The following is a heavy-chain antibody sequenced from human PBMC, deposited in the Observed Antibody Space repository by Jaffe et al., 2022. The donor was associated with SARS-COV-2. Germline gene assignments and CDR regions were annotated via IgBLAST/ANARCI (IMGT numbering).Heavy chain of an antibody. D-gene: IGHD1-26*01. Sequence: EVQLVESGGGLVQPGRSLRLSCAASGFTFDDYAMHWVRQAPGKGLEWVSGISWNSGSIGYADSVKGRFTISRDNAKNSLYLQMNSLRAEDTALYYCAKDRWELRGYFDYWGQGTLVTVSS. CDR3: AKDRWELRGYFDY. CDR1: GFTFDDYA. V-gene: IGHV3-9*01. J-gene: IGHJ4*02. CDR2: ISWNSGSI.